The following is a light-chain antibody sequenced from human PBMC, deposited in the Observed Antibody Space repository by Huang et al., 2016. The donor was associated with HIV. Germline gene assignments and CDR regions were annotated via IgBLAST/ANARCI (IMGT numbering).Light chain of an antibody. CDR2: TAS. CDR1: QTISTY. V-gene: IGKV1-39*01. Sequence: DIQMTQSPSSLSASLGDRVTITCRASQTISTYLNWFQQKPGKAPKLLISTASNLQRGVPSRFSGSGSGTDFTLTISSLQPEDFATYYCQQSYSTPRTFGQGTKVEIK. J-gene: IGKJ1*01. CDR3: QQSYSTPRT.